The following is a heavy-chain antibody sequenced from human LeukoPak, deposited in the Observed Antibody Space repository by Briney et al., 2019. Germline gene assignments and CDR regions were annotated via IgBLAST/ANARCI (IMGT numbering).Heavy chain of an antibody. D-gene: IGHD3-3*01. V-gene: IGHV1-58*02. CDR1: GFTFTSSA. J-gene: IGHJ6*03. CDR2: IVVGSGNT. Sequence: ASVNVSCKASGFTFTSSAMQWVRQARGQRREWIGWIVVGSGNTNYAQKFQERVTITRDMSTSTAYMELSSLRSEDTAVYYCAATSVYYDFWSGYSGHYYYMDVWGKGTTVTVSS. CDR3: AATSVYYDFWSGYSGHYYYMDV.